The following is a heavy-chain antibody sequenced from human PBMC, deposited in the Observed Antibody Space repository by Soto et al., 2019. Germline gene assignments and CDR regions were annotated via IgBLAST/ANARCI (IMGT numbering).Heavy chain of an antibody. D-gene: IGHD6-13*01. CDR1: GGSISSGDYY. Sequence: PSETLSLTCTVSGGSISSGDYYWSWIRQPPGKGLEWIGYIYYSGSTYYNPSLKSRVTISVDTSKNQFSLKLSSVTAADTAVYYCARGSWARGYYYYGMDVWGQGTTVTVSS. J-gene: IGHJ6*02. CDR3: ARGSWARGYYYYGMDV. CDR2: IYYSGST. V-gene: IGHV4-30-4*02.